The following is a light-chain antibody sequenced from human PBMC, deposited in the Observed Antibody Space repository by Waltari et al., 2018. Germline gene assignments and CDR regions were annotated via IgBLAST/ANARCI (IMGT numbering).Light chain of an antibody. V-gene: IGKV2-30*02. Sequence: DVVMTQSPLSLSIIPGQSASMTCRSSQSLLHSNGDTYLSWFLQKPGQPPRRLLYEVSNRDSGVPDRFSGSGAGTDFTLKISRVEADDVGIYYCMQGTHFPYSFGQGTKVEIK. CDR2: EVS. CDR1: QSLLHSNGDTY. CDR3: MQGTHFPYS. J-gene: IGKJ2*03.